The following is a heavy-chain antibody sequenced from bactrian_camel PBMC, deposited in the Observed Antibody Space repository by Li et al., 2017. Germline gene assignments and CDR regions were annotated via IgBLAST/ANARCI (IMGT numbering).Heavy chain of an antibody. Sequence: HVQLVESGRGSVQAGGSLRHSCTHSGYISSRHCMGWFRQAPGKAREGIAGIRRDGDEYYAGSVKGRFTISQDNAKNTLYLQMNSLKPEDTAMYYCAAQGGSWPSCLMAAYTYWGQGTQVTVS. J-gene: IGHJ4*01. CDR2: IRRDGDE. CDR3: AAQGGSWPSCLMAAYTY. CDR1: GYISSRHC. D-gene: IGHD6*01. V-gene: IGHV3S55*01.